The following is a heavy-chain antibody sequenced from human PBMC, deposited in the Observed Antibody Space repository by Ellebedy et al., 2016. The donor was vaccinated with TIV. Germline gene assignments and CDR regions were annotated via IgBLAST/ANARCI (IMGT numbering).Heavy chain of an antibody. CDR1: GVSISSSPNY. V-gene: IGHV4-39*01. Sequence: SETLSLTCIVSGVSISSSPNYWGWIRQPPGKGLEYIGSIYYSGSTYYDPSLKSRVTISVDTSKNQFSLKLGSVTAADTAVYYCARGVVKGFDYWGQGTLVTVSS. D-gene: IGHD3-3*01. CDR3: ARGVVKGFDY. J-gene: IGHJ4*02. CDR2: IYYSGST.